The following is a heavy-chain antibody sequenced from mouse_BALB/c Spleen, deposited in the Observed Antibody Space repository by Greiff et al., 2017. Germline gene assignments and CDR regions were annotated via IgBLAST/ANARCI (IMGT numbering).Heavy chain of an antibody. CDR3: TRGDGYDAGWYFDV. J-gene: IGHJ1*01. V-gene: IGHV1-69*02. CDR1: GYTFTSYW. CDR2: IYPSDSYT. Sequence: QVQLQQPGAELVRPGASVKLSCKASGYTFTSYWINWVKQRPGQGLEWIGNIYPSDSYTNYNQKFKDKATLTVDKSSSTAYMQLSSPTSEDSAVYYCTRGDGYDAGWYFDVWGAGTTVTVSS. D-gene: IGHD2-2*01.